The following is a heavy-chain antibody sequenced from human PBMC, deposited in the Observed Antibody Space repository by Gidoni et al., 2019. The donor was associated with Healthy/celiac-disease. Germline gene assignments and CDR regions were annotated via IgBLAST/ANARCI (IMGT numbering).Heavy chain of an antibody. CDR2: ISYSGST. J-gene: IGHJ4*02. CDR3: ASLEMATIGGPDY. Sequence: QLQLQESGPGLVKPSETLSLTCTVSLGSISSSSYYWGWIRPPPGKGREWIGSISYSGSTYYNPSLKSRVTISVDTSKNQFSLKLSSVTAADTAVYYCASLEMATIGGPDYWGQGTLVTVSS. V-gene: IGHV4-39*01. D-gene: IGHD5-12*01. CDR1: LGSISSSSYY.